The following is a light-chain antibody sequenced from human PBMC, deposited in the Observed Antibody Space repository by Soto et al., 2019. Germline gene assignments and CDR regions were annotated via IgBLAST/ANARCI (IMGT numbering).Light chain of an antibody. CDR1: SSNIGAGYD. Sequence: QSVLTQPPSVSGAPGQRVTISCTGSSSNIGAGYDVHWYQQLPGTAPKLLIYGNSNRPSGVPDRFSGSKSGTSASLAITGLQAEDEADYYCQSSDSSLRAVVFGGGTKLTVL. CDR2: GNS. J-gene: IGLJ2*01. CDR3: QSSDSSLRAVV. V-gene: IGLV1-40*01.